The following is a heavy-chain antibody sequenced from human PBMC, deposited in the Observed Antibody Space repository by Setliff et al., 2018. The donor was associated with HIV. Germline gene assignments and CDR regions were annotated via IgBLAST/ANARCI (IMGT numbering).Heavy chain of an antibody. V-gene: IGHV4-39*07. J-gene: IGHJ4*02. D-gene: IGHD3-3*01. CDR2: IYYSGST. Sequence: SETLSLTCTVSGGSISSSNYYWGWIRQPPGKGLEWIGSIYYSGSTYYNPSLKSRVTISVDTSKNQFSLKLSSVTAADTAVYYCARANFWSGYDGYWGQGTLVTV. CDR1: GGSISSSNYY. CDR3: ARANFWSGYDGY.